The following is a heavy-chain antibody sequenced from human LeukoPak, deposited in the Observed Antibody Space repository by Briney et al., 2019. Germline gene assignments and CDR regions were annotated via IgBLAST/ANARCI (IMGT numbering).Heavy chain of an antibody. V-gene: IGHV4-30-4*08. J-gene: IGHJ4*02. CDR3: ARLPRGYSYGPRAYYFDY. D-gene: IGHD5-18*01. CDR1: GGSIRSGDYY. CDR2: IYYSGST. Sequence: SETLSLTRTVSGGSIRSGDYYWSWIRHPPGKGLEWIGYIYYSGSTYYNPSLKSRVTISVDTSKNQFSLKLSSVTAADTAVYYCARLPRGYSYGPRAYYFDYWGQGTLVTVSS.